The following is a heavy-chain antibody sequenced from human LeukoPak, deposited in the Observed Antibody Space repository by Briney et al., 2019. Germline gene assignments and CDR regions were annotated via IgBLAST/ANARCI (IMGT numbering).Heavy chain of an antibody. CDR3: ARDGGGSYSPLDY. CDR2: ISGSGGST. V-gene: IGHV3-23*01. CDR1: GFTFSSYA. J-gene: IGHJ4*02. D-gene: IGHD1-26*01. Sequence: GGSLRLSCAASGFTFSSYAMSWVRQAPGKGLEWVSAISGSGGSTYYADSVKGRFTISRDNAKNSLYLQMNSLRAEDTAVYYCARDGGGSYSPLDYWGQGTLVTVSS.